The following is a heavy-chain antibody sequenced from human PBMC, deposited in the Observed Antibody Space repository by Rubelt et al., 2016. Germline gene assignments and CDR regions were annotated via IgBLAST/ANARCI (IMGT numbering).Heavy chain of an antibody. CDR3: ARTLYDFWSGPFDY. D-gene: IGHD3-3*01. J-gene: IGHJ4*02. Sequence: QLQLQESGPGLVKPSETLSLTCTVSGGSISSSSYYWGWIRQPPGKGLEWIGTIYYSGSTFYNPSLASRVTISTDTSKNQFSLKLSSVTAADTAVYYCARTLYDFWSGPFDYWGQGTLVTVSS. CDR2: IYYSGST. CDR1: GGSISSSSYY. V-gene: IGHV4-39*07.